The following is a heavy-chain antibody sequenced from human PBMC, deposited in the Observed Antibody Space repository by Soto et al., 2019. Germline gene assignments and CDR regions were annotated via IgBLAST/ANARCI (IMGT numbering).Heavy chain of an antibody. CDR2: INPNGGVT. V-gene: IGHV1-2*04. J-gene: IGHJ6*03. D-gene: IGHD5-12*01. CDR1: GDSFNDYY. Sequence: QVQLVQSGAEVRKPGASVTVSCRSSGDSFNDYYIHWVRQAPGQGFEWMGWINPNGGVTKYAQKFQGWGSMTRDTSSRTVYMQLSRLRSDDTAVYYCARGSGGATATLDYYYFYMDVWGTGTTVTVSS. CDR3: ARGSGGATATLDYYYFYMDV.